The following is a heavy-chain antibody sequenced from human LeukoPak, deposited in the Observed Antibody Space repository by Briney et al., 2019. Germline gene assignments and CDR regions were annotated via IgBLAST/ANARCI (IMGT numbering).Heavy chain of an antibody. Sequence: HEASVKVSCKAFGYTFTSNYMHWVRQAPGQGPEWMGVISPSGGSTTYAQKFQDRLTLTRDMSTSADYLELSSLRSEDTAVYYCARDNSVRDEAWWFNPWGQGTLVTVSS. D-gene: IGHD5-24*01. CDR1: GYTFTSNY. J-gene: IGHJ5*02. V-gene: IGHV1-46*01. CDR2: ISPSGGST. CDR3: ARDNSVRDEAWWFNP.